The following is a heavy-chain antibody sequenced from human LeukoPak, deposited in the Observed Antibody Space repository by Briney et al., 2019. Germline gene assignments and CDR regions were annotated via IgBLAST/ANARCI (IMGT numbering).Heavy chain of an antibody. D-gene: IGHD3-10*01. CDR3: ARDNYNESWFKH. Sequence: SETLSLTCSVSAGSVSSGRYYWGWIRQPPGKGLEWIGTFYYSGSTYYNPSLKSRVTISVDTSKNQFSLKLTSVTAADTAVYYCARDNYNESWFKHWGQGTLVTVSS. J-gene: IGHJ1*01. CDR2: FYYSGST. V-gene: IGHV4-39*07. CDR1: AGSVSSGRYY.